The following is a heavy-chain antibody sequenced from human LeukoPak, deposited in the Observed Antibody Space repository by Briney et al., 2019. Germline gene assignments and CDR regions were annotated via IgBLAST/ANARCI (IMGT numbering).Heavy chain of an antibody. V-gene: IGHV3-72*01. J-gene: IGHJ2*01. CDR2: TRNKANSYTT. CDR3: AGRTTVVTTNYWYFDL. Sequence: PGGSLRLSCAASGFTFSDHYMDWVRQAPGKGLEWVGRTRNKANSYTTEYAASVKGRFTISRDDSKNSLYLQMNSLKTEDTAVYYCAGRTTVVTTNYWYFDLWGRGTLVTVSS. D-gene: IGHD4-23*01. CDR1: GFTFSDHY.